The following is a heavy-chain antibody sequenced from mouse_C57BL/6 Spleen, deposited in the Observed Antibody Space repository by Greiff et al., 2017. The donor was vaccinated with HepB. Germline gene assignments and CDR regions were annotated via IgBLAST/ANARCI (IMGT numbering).Heavy chain of an antibody. CDR3: ARSDSSGLFAY. Sequence: QVQLKQSGAELVKPGASVKISCKASGYAFSSYWMNWVKQRPGKGLEWIGQIYPGDGDTNYNGKFKGKATLTADKSSSTAYMQLSSLTSEDSAVYFCARSDSSGLFAYWGQGTLVTVSA. D-gene: IGHD3-2*02. J-gene: IGHJ3*01. CDR1: GYAFSSYW. V-gene: IGHV1-80*01. CDR2: IYPGDGDT.